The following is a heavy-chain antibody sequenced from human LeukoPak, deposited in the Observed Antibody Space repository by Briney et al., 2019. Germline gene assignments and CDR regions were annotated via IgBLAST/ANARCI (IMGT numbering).Heavy chain of an antibody. CDR3: ARAEWTTYYYDSSGYMFDY. Sequence: PGGALRLSCAASGFTCSSYWMSWVRQAPGKGLEWVANIKQDGSEKYYVDSVKGRFTISRDNAKNSLYLQMNSLRAEDTAVYYCARAEWTTYYYDSSGYMFDYWGQGTLVTVSS. V-gene: IGHV3-7*01. J-gene: IGHJ4*02. CDR2: IKQDGSEK. D-gene: IGHD3-22*01. CDR1: GFTCSSYW.